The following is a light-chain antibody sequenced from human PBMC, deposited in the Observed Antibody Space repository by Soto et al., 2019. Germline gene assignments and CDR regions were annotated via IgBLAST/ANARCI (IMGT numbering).Light chain of an antibody. CDR2: DVS. J-gene: IGLJ3*02. CDR3: CSYAGTFLWV. CDR1: RSDVGGYNY. Sequence: QSALTQPRSVSGSPGQSVTISCTGSRSDVGGYNYVSWYQQHPGKAPKIMIYDVSERPSGVPDRFSGSKSGNTASLTISGLQPEDEADYYCCSYAGTFLWVFGGGTKLTVL. V-gene: IGLV2-11*01.